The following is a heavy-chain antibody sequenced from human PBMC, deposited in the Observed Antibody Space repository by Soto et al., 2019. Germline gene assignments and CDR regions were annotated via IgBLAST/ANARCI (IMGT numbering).Heavy chain of an antibody. V-gene: IGHV3-23*01. Sequence: GGSLRLSCAASGFTFSSYAMSWVRQAPGKGLEWVSAISGSGGSTYYADSVRGRFTISRDNSKNTLYLQMNSLRAEDTAVYYCAKAAGSGSYFRPDYWGQGTLLTVSS. D-gene: IGHD3-10*01. CDR2: ISGSGGST. J-gene: IGHJ4*02. CDR3: AKAAGSGSYFRPDY. CDR1: GFTFSSYA.